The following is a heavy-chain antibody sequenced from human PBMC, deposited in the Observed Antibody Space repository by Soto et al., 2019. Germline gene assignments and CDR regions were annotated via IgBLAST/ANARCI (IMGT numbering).Heavy chain of an antibody. D-gene: IGHD6-19*01. CDR2: INAYNGNT. Sequence: QVQLVQSGAEVKKPGASVKVSCKASGYTFTSYGISWVRQAPGQGLEWMGWINAYNGNTNYAQKLQGRLTMTTDTPTSTAYMELRSLRSDATAVFYCARDPVAGTYFDYWGQGTLVTVSS. CDR3: ARDPVAGTYFDY. J-gene: IGHJ4*02. V-gene: IGHV1-18*01. CDR1: GYTFTSYG.